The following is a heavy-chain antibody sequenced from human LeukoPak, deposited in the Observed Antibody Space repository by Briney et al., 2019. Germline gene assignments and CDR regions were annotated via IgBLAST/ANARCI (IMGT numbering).Heavy chain of an antibody. V-gene: IGHV3-21*01. Sequence: GGSLRLSCAASGFTFSNYSMSWVRQAPGKGLEWVSSISSSRTYIYYADSLKGRFTISRDNAKNSLYLQMNSLRAEDTAVYYCARDFSSSPYYYYYYMDVWGKGTTVTVSS. CDR3: ARDFSSSPYYYYYYMDV. D-gene: IGHD6-6*01. J-gene: IGHJ6*03. CDR1: GFTFSNYS. CDR2: ISSSRTYI.